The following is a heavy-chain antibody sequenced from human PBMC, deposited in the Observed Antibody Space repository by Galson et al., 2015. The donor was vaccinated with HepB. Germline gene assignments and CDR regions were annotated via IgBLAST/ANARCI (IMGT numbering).Heavy chain of an antibody. CDR1: GFTFSSYA. CDR3: ARSPHSSSWYFDY. CDR2: ISYDGSNK. J-gene: IGHJ4*02. Sequence: SLRLSCAASGFTFSSYAMHWVRQAPGKGLEWVAVISYDGSNKYYADSVKGRFTISRDNSKNTLYLQMNSLRAEDTAVYYCARSPHSSSWYFDYWGQGTLVTVSS. V-gene: IGHV3-30*04. D-gene: IGHD6-13*01.